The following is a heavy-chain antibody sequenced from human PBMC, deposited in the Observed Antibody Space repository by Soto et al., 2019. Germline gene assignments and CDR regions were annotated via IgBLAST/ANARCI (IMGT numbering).Heavy chain of an antibody. D-gene: IGHD3-22*01. CDR3: ARDAPYYYDSSGYYY. Sequence: ASVKVSCKASGYTFTSYYIHWVRQAPGQGLEWMGLINPSGGSTSYAQKFQGRVTMTTDTSTSTVYMELSSLRSEDTAVYYCARDAPYYYDSSGYYYWGQGTLVTVSS. J-gene: IGHJ4*02. V-gene: IGHV1-46*01. CDR1: GYTFTSYY. CDR2: INPSGGST.